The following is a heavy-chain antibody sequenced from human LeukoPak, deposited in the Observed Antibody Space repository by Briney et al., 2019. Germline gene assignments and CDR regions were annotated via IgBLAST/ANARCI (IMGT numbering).Heavy chain of an antibody. V-gene: IGHV3-7*01. J-gene: IGHJ4*02. CDR1: GFTLSTYW. CDR2: MKQDDSEK. D-gene: IGHD6-19*01. Sequence: QPGGSLRLSCTASGFTLSTYWMSWFRQAPKKGLEWVANMKQDDSEKYYVDSVKGRFTISRDNAKNSVYLQMNSLRVEDTAVYYCGRGEAVASYWGQGTLVTVSS. CDR3: GRGEAVASY.